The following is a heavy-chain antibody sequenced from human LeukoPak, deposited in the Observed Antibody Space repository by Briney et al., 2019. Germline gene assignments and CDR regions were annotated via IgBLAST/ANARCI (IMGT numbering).Heavy chain of an antibody. V-gene: IGHV4-31*03. Sequence: PSETLSLTCTVSGDSLGSGMYYWGWIRQAPGKGLTWIGYIYYSGSTYYNPSLKSRVTISVDTSKNQFSLKLSSVTAADTAVYYCASRQLRYFDWLDYFDYWGQGTLVTVSS. CDR3: ASRQLRYFDWLDYFDY. D-gene: IGHD3-9*01. J-gene: IGHJ4*02. CDR1: GDSLGSGMYY. CDR2: IYYSGST.